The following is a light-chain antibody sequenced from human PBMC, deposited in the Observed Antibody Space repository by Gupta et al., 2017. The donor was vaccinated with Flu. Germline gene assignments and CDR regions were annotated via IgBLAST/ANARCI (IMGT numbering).Light chain of an antibody. CDR3: GSYAGSSSFGDV. V-gene: IGLV2-23*02. CDR1: SSDIGSFDL. J-gene: IGLJ1*01. Sequence: TVSCTGSSSDIGSFDLVSWYQQYPGEAPKLIIYEVTKRPSGVPDRFSGSKSGTAASLTISGLQPEDEADYYCGSYAGSSSFGDVFGSGTKVTVL. CDR2: EVT.